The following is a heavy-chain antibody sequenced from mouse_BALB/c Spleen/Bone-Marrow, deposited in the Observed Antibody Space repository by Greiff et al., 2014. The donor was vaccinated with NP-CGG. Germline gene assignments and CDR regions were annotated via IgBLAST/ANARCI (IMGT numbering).Heavy chain of an antibody. J-gene: IGHJ2*01. CDR2: IDPANGNT. Sequence: KQRPEQGLEWIGRIDPANGNTKYDPKFQGKATITADTSSNTAYLQLSSLTSEDTAVYYCARYSYGSRGYYFDYWGQGTTLTVSS. D-gene: IGHD1-1*01. CDR3: ARYSYGSRGYYFDY. V-gene: IGHV14-3*02.